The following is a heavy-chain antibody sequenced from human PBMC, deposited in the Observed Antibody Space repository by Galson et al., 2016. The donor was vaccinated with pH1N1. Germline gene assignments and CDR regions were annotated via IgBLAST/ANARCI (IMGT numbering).Heavy chain of an antibody. CDR1: GFIFTNYG. CDR2: IGSIARET. J-gene: IGHJ6*02. V-gene: IGHV3-23*01. CDR3: ARSRNLDV. D-gene: IGHD1-14*01. Sequence: SLRLSCAASGFIFTNYGFSWVRQAPGMGLEWTSVIGSIARETSYAGSVKGRFTISRDNSKNTVYLEMNSLRAEDTAVYHCARSRNLDVWGQGTAVTVSS.